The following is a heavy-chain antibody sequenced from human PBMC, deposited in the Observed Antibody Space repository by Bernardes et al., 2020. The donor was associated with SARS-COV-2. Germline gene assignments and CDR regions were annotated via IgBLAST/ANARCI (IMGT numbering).Heavy chain of an antibody. CDR1: GFTFSSYS. Sequence: GSLRLSCAASGFTFSSYSMRWVRQAPGKGLEWVATINQDGNEKYYVDSVKGRFTISRDNAKNSLYLQLNSLRAEDTAVYYCAKDQSWSFDYWGQGTLVTVSS. CDR2: INQDGNEK. V-gene: IGHV3-7*01. D-gene: IGHD2-8*02. J-gene: IGHJ4*02. CDR3: AKDQSWSFDY.